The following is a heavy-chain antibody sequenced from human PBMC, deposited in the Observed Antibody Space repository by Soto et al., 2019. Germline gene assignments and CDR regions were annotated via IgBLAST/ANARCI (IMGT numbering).Heavy chain of an antibody. Sequence: GGSLRLSCAASGFTFSSYGMHWVRQAPGKGLEWVAVISYDGSNKYYADSVKGRFTISRDNSKNTPYLQMNSLRAEDTAVYYCAKEGDYDFWSGYYPTFDYWGQGTLVTVSS. CDR3: AKEGDYDFWSGYYPTFDY. CDR1: GFTFSSYG. D-gene: IGHD3-3*01. V-gene: IGHV3-30*18. CDR2: ISYDGSNK. J-gene: IGHJ4*02.